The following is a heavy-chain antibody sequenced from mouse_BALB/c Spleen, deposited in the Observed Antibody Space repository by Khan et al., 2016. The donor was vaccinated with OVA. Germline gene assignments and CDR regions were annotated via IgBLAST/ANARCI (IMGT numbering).Heavy chain of an antibody. CDR2: INTETGEP. Sequence: QIQLVQSGPELKKPGETVKISCKASGYTFTDYSMHWVKQAPGKGLKWMGWINTETGEPTYADDFKGRFAFSLETSASTAYLQINNLKNEDTATYFCAKGIPYAMDYWGQGASVTISS. V-gene: IGHV9-2-1*01. CDR3: AKGIPYAMDY. D-gene: IGHD3-3*01. J-gene: IGHJ4*01. CDR1: GYTFTDYS.